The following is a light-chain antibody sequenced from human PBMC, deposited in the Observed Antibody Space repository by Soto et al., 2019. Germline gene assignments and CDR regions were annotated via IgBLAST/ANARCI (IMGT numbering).Light chain of an antibody. CDR2: RNN. V-gene: IGLV1-47*01. CDR1: SSNIGSNY. Sequence: QSVLTQPPSASGTPGQRVTISCSGRSSNIGSNYVYWYQQLPGTAPNLLIYRNNQRPSGVPDRFSGSKSGTSASLAISGLRSEDEADYYCAAWDDSRSGRVFGGGTQLTVL. J-gene: IGLJ2*01. CDR3: AAWDDSRSGRV.